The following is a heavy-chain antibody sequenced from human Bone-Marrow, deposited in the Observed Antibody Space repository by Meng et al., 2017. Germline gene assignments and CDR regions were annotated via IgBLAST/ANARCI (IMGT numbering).Heavy chain of an antibody. V-gene: IGHV3-33*01. CDR2: IWYDGSNK. J-gene: IGHJ4*02. CDR1: GFTFSSHG. CDR3: ARDKTGLFGY. D-gene: IGHD7-27*01. Sequence: GESLKISCAASGFTFSSHGLHWVRQAPGKVLEWVAVIWYDGSNKYYADSVKGRFTISRDNSKNTLYLQMNSLRAEDTAVYYCARDKTGLFGYWGQGTLVTVSS.